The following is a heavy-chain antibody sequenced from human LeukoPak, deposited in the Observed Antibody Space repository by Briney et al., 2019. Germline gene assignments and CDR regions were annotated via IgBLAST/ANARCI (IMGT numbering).Heavy chain of an antibody. J-gene: IGHJ5*02. CDR3: ARDVHSSSWYNGFDP. Sequence: PGGSLRLSCAASGFTVSSNYMSWVRQAPGKGLEWVSDIYSGGSTYYADSVKGRFTISRDNYKNTLYLQMNSLRAEDTAVYYCARDVHSSSWYNGFDPWGQGTLVTVSS. V-gene: IGHV3-53*01. CDR1: GFTVSSNY. D-gene: IGHD6-13*01. CDR2: IYSGGST.